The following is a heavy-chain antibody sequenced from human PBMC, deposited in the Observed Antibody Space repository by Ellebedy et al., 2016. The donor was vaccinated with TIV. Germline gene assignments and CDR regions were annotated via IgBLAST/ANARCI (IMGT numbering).Heavy chain of an antibody. CDR2: LYQDGKS. V-gene: IGHV3-66*01. J-gene: IGHJ5*02. Sequence: GGSLRLSCEASGITVSDYFMNWVRQAPGKGLEWVSVLYQDGKSNYTDSVNGRFTVSRDNSKNTLYLQMDSLRAEDTAVYYCARDPGGGGDYGDNWFDPWGRGTVVTVSS. CDR3: ARDPGGGGDYGDNWFDP. D-gene: IGHD4-17*01. CDR1: GITVSDYF.